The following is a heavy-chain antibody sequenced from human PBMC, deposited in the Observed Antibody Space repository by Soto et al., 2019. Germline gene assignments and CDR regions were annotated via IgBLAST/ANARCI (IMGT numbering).Heavy chain of an antibody. V-gene: IGHV1-3*01. CDR3: ARAALSWTTVTTPADY. J-gene: IGHJ4*02. CDR2: INAGNGNT. D-gene: IGHD4-17*01. Sequence: ASVKVSCKASGYTFTSYAMHWVRQAPGQRLEWMGWINAGNGNTKYSQKFQGRVTITRDTSASTAYMGLSSLRSEDTAVYYCARAALSWTTVTTPADYWGQGTLVTVSS. CDR1: GYTFTSYA.